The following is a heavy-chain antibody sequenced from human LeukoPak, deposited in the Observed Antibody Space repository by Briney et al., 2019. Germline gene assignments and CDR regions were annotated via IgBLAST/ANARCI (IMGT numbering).Heavy chain of an antibody. CDR1: GYTFISYA. CDR3: ARDITIGTTKFDP. V-gene: IGHV1-3*01. CDR2: IHAGTGNT. D-gene: IGHD1-1*01. J-gene: IGHJ5*02. Sequence: ASVKVSCKTSGYTFISYAVHWVRQAPGQRLEWMGWIHAGTGNTKYSQKFQGRVTITRDTSANTVYMELSRLRPEDTAVYYCARDITIGTTKFDPWGQGTLVTVSP.